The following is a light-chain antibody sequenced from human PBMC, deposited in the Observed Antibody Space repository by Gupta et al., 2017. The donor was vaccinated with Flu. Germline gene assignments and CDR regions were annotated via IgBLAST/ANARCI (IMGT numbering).Light chain of an antibody. CDR3: QQYGSSPPAPV. Sequence: EIVLTQSPGPLSLSPGERATLSCRASQSVSSSYLAWYQQKPGQAPRLLIYGASSRATGIPDRFSGSGSGTDFTLTISRLEPEDFAVYYCQQYGSSPPAPVFGQGTKLEIK. CDR2: GAS. CDR1: QSVSSSY. V-gene: IGKV3-20*01. J-gene: IGKJ2*01.